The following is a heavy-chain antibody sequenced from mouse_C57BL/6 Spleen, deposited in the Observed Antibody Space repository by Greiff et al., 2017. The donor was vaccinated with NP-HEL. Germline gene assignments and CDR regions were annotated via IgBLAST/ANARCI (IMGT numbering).Heavy chain of an antibody. Sequence: QVQLQQPGAELVMPGASVKLSCKASGYTFTSYWMHWVKQRPGQGLEWIGEIDPSDSYTNYNQKFKGKSTLTVDKSSSTAYMQLSSLTSEDSAVYYCARLIYYYGSSHWYFDVWGTGTTVTVSS. D-gene: IGHD1-1*01. J-gene: IGHJ1*03. CDR2: IDPSDSYT. V-gene: IGHV1-69*01. CDR3: ARLIYYYGSSHWYFDV. CDR1: GYTFTSYW.